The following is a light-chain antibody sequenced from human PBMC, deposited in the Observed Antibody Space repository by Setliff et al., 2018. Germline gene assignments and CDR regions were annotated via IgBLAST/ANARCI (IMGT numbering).Light chain of an antibody. V-gene: IGLV2-11*01. J-gene: IGLJ1*01. CDR1: SSDVGGYNY. CDR2: DVS. CDR3: CSYAGSYTGV. Sequence: LTQPRSVSGSPGQSVTISCTGTSSDVGGYNYVSWYQQHPGKAPKLMIYDVSKRPSGVPDRFSGSKSGNTASLTISGLQAEDEADYYCCSYAGSYTGVFGTGTKVTVL.